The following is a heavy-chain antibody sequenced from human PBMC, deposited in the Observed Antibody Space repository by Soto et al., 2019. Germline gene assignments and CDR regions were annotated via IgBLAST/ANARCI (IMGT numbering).Heavy chain of an antibody. CDR1: GGSISSGGYY. J-gene: IGHJ4*02. CDR3: ARDKITDLFDY. D-gene: IGHD3-10*01. Sequence: PSETLSLTCTVSGGSISSGGYYWTWIRQHPGKGLEWIGYNYHSGITYYNPSLKSRVTISVDTSKNQFSLKLTSVTAADTAVYYCARDKITDLFDYWGQGTLVTVSS. V-gene: IGHV4-31*03. CDR2: NYHSGIT.